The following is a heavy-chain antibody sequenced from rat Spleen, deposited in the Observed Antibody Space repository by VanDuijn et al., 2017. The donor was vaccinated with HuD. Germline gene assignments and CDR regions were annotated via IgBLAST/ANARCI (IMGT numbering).Heavy chain of an antibody. J-gene: IGHJ2*01. Sequence: QVQLKESGPGLVQPSETLSLTCTVSGFSLTSYSVSWVRQSSGKGPEWMGRMWYDGDTAYNSALKSRLSTSRDTTKNQVVLKMNSPQTDDTGTDNCTRDYRYSSPFNDSRQGVMVTVSS. V-gene: IGHV2-63*01. D-gene: IGHD1-5*01. CDR3: TRDYRYSSPFND. CDR1: GFSLTSYS. CDR2: MWYDGDT.